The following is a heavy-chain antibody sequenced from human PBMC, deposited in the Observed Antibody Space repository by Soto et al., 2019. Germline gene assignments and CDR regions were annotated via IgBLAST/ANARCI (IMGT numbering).Heavy chain of an antibody. CDR3: ARGDDSSGYQHFDY. J-gene: IGHJ4*02. CDR1: GGSISSYY. V-gene: IGHV4-59*01. Sequence: PSETLSLTCTVSGGSISSYYWSWIRQPPGKGLEWIGYIYYSGSTNYNPSLKSRVTISVDTSKNQFSMKLSSVTAADTAVYYCARGDDSSGYQHFDYWGQGTLVIVYS. D-gene: IGHD3-22*01. CDR2: IYYSGST.